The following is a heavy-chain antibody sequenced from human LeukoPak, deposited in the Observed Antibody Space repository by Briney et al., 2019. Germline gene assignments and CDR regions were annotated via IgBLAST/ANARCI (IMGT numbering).Heavy chain of an antibody. CDR1: GYTFTGYY. Sequence: ASVKVSCKASGYTFTGYYMHWVRQAPGQGLEWMGWINPNSGGTNYAQKFQGRVTMTRDTSISIAYMELSRLRSDDTAVYYCARVLGGVVPADYWGQGTLVTVSS. J-gene: IGHJ4*02. D-gene: IGHD3-3*01. V-gene: IGHV1-2*02. CDR2: INPNSGGT. CDR3: ARVLGGVVPADY.